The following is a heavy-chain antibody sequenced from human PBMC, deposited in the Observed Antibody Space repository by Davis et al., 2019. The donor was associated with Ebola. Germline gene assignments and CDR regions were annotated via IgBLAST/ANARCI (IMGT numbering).Heavy chain of an antibody. D-gene: IGHD6-6*01. CDR3: ARGIAALYYYGMDV. CDR1: GYTLTDYQ. Sequence: ASVKVSCKASGYTLTDYQMHWVRQAPGQGLEWMGGINPISGDTNYVEKFQGRDTMTRNTSISTAYMELSSLRSEDTAVYYCARGIAALYYYGMDVWGQGTTVTVSS. J-gene: IGHJ6*02. CDR2: INPISGDT. V-gene: IGHV1-2*02.